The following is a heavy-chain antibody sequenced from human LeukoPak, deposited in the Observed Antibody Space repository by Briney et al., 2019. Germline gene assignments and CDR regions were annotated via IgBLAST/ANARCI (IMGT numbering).Heavy chain of an antibody. Sequence: ASVKVSCKASGYSFTRYYMHWVRQAPGQGLEWVGIINPSGGVTTYAQRFQGRVSMTRDTSTSTVYMDLTSLRSEDTAVYYCASNALDSSGYYPAPWGQGTLVTVSS. CDR3: ASNALDSSGYYPAP. CDR2: INPSGGVT. CDR1: GYSFTRYY. J-gene: IGHJ5*02. D-gene: IGHD3-22*01. V-gene: IGHV1-46*01.